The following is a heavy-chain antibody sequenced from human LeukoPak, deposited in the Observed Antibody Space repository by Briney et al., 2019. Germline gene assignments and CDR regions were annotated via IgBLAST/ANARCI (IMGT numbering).Heavy chain of an antibody. CDR3: ARGDILTGYYSVYYYYMDV. CDR2: INPNSGGT. V-gene: IGHV1-2*06. Sequence: ASVKVSCKASGYTFSTYGISWVRQAPGQGLEWMGRINPNSGGTNYAQKFQGRVTMTRDTSISTAYMELSRLRSDDTAAYYCARGDILTGYYSVYYYYMDVRGKGTTVTVSS. J-gene: IGHJ6*03. CDR1: GYTFSTYG. D-gene: IGHD3-9*01.